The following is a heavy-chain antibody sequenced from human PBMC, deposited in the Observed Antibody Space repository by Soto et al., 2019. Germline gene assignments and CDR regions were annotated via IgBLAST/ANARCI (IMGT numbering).Heavy chain of an antibody. V-gene: IGHV1-18*04. CDR1: GYTFTNYV. D-gene: IGHD5-18*01. J-gene: IGHJ4*02. CDR3: AREALGYSYGSFDY. Sequence: ASVKVSCKASGYTFTNYVISWVRQAPGQGLEWMGWISASNGNTNYAQRLQGRVTMTTDTSTDTAYMELRSLRSDDTAVYYCAREALGYSYGSFDYWGQGTLVTVSS. CDR2: ISASNGNT.